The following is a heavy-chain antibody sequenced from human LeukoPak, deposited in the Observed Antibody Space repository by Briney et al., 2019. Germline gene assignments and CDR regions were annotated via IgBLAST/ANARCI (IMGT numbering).Heavy chain of an antibody. Sequence: GGSLRLSCSASGFIFSTYTMYWVRQAPGKGLEYVSVINGDGRTTYYIDSVKGRFTISRDNSKNTLYLQMNSLRAEDTAVYYCAKDLGFYCSSTSCYALDYWGQGTLVTVSS. V-gene: IGHV3-64*04. D-gene: IGHD2-2*01. CDR2: INGDGRTT. CDR3: AKDLGFYCSSTSCYALDY. J-gene: IGHJ4*02. CDR1: GFIFSTYT.